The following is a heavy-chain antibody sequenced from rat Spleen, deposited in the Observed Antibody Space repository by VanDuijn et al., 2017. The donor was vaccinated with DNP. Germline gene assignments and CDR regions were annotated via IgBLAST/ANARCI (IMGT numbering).Heavy chain of an antibody. V-gene: IGHV5-7*01. CDR1: GFTFSDYN. CDR3: AKPDY. J-gene: IGHJ2*01. Sequence: EVQLVESGGGLVQPGRSLKLSCAASGFTFSDYNMAWVRQAPKKGLEWVATINYDGSSSSYRDSVKGRFTVSRDNAKSTLYLQMDSLRSEDTATYFCAKPDYWGQGVMVTVSS. CDR2: INYDGSSS.